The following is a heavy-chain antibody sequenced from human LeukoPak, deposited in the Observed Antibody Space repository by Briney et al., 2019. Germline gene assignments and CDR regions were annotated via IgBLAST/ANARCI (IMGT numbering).Heavy chain of an antibody. D-gene: IGHD1-1*01. V-gene: IGHV3-74*01. CDR3: AKHNIDY. Sequence: GGSLRLSCAASGFTFGDYWMHWVRQAPGKGLVWVSRIISDGSSASYADSVKGRFTISRDNSKNTLYLQMNSLRAEDTAVYYCAKHNIDYWGQGTLVTVSS. J-gene: IGHJ4*02. CDR1: GFTFGDYW. CDR2: IISDGSSA.